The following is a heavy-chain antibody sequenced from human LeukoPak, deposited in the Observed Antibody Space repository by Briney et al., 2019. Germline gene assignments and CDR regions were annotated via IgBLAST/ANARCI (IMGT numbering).Heavy chain of an antibody. CDR3: ARGPIWFGELFAY. D-gene: IGHD3-10*01. V-gene: IGHV1-2*02. CDR2: INPNSGGT. Sequence: GASVKVSCKASGYTFTGYYMHWVRQAPGQGLEWMGWINPNSGGTNYAQKFQGRVTMTRDTSISTAYMELSRLRSDDTAVYYCARGPIWFGELFAYWGQGTLVTVSS. CDR1: GYTFTGYY. J-gene: IGHJ4*02.